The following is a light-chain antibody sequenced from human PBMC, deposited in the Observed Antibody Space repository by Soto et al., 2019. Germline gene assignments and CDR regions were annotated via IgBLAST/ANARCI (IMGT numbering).Light chain of an antibody. CDR1: ESIRTW. Sequence: DIQMTQSPSTLSASIGDRVTITCRASESIRTWLAWYQHKPGKAPKFLIYDASSLESGVPSRFSGSGSGTEFTLTISSLQPEDFATYYCQQLHVYPSTFGGGTKVE. J-gene: IGKJ4*01. CDR3: QQLHVYPST. V-gene: IGKV1-5*01. CDR2: DAS.